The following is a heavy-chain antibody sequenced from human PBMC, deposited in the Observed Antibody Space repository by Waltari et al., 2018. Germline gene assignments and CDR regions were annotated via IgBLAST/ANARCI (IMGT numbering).Heavy chain of an antibody. D-gene: IGHD6-19*01. J-gene: IGHJ4*02. CDR1: GYSISSGYY. CDR3: ARIEGYSSGWTFDY. Sequence: QVPLQESGPGLVTPSETLSLTCAVSGYSISSGYYWGWLRKPPGKGLEWIGSIYHSGSTYYNPSLKSRVTISVDTSKNQFSLKLSSVTAADTAVYYCARIEGYSSGWTFDYWGQGTLVTVSS. V-gene: IGHV4-38-2*01. CDR2: IYHSGST.